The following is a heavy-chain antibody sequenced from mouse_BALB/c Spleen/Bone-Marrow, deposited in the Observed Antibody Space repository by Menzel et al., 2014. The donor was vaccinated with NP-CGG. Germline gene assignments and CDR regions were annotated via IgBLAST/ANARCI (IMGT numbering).Heavy chain of an antibody. CDR3: ARDAMDY. CDR1: GYTFTDYA. J-gene: IGHJ4*01. Sequence: QVQLQQSGAELMRPGVSVKISCKGSGYTFTDYAMHWVKQSHAKSLEWIGVISTYYGDASYNQKFKGKATMTVDKSSSTAYMELARLTSEDSAIYYCARDAMDYWGQGTSVTVSS. V-gene: IGHV1S137*01. CDR2: ISTYYGDA.